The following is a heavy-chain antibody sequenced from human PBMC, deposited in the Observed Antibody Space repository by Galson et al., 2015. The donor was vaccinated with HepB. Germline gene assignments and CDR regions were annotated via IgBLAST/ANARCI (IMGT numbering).Heavy chain of an antibody. V-gene: IGHV3-74*01. CDR1: GFTNYW. D-gene: IGHD7-27*01. CDR2: INSDGSST. CDR3: AREGRRTGEVTKAFDM. Sequence: SLRLSCAASGFTNYWMHWVRQAPGRGLVWVSRINSDGSSTSYADSVEGRFTISRDNAKNTLYLQMNSLRDEDTAVYYCAREGRRTGEVTKAFDMWVQGTMVTVSS. J-gene: IGHJ3*02.